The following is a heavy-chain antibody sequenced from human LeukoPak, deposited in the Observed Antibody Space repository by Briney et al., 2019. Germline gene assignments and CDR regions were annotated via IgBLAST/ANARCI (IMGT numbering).Heavy chain of an antibody. D-gene: IGHD3-10*01. CDR2: IYYSGST. Sequence: SETLSLTCTVSGGSISSSSYYWGWIRQPPGKGLEWIGSIYYSGSTYYNPSLKSRVTISVDTSKNQFSLKLTSVTAADTAVYFCARGLSGSGSPQHWGQGTLVTVSS. J-gene: IGHJ1*01. CDR3: ARGLSGSGSPQH. V-gene: IGHV4-39*07. CDR1: GGSISSSSYY.